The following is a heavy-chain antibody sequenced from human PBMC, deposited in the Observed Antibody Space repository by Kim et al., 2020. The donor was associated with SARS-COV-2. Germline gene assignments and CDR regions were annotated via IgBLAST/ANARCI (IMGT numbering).Heavy chain of an antibody. Sequence: GGSLRLSCAASGFTFDDYTMHWVRQAPGKGLEWVSLISWDGGSTYYADSVKGRFTISRDNSKNSLYLQMNSLRTEDTALYYCANDESGSYWGAAFDSWGQGTMVAVSS. D-gene: IGHD1-26*01. CDR3: ANDESGSYWGAAFDS. J-gene: IGHJ3*02. CDR1: GFTFDDYT. V-gene: IGHV3-43*01. CDR2: ISWDGGST.